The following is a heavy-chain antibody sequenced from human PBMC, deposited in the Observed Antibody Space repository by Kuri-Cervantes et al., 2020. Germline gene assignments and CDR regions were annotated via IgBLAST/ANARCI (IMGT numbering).Heavy chain of an antibody. J-gene: IGHJ1*01. Sequence: GESLKISCAASGFTFDDYAMHWVRQAPGKGLEWLAVISYDGSNKYYADSVKGRFTISRDSSKNTLYLQMNSLRAEDTALYYCAKETSRISIVGHFHHWGQGTLVTVSS. CDR2: ISYDGSNK. CDR3: AKETSRISIVGHFHH. V-gene: IGHV3-30*01. D-gene: IGHD1-26*01. CDR1: GFTFDDYA.